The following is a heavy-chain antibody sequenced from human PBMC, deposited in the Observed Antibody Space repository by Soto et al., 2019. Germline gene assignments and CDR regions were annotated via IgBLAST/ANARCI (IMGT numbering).Heavy chain of an antibody. D-gene: IGHD6-19*01. CDR3: TVSRWASRAYFYYYGRGA. CDR1: GFSFNNAW. V-gene: IGHV3-15*01. CDR2: IKTTVDVGTT. Sequence: VYLRLSCAACGFSFNNAWMSWVRQAPGKGLEWVGRIKTTVDVGTTDYAAPVKGRFTISRDDSRNTLDLQMHSLKTEDTGVYYCTVSRWASRAYFYYYGRGAWGEKAPVSGSA. J-gene: IGHJ6*04.